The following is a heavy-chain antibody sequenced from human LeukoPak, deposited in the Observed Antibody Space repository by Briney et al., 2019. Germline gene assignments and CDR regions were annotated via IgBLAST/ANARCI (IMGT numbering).Heavy chain of an antibody. CDR1: GGSISSGGYS. V-gene: IGHV4-30-2*01. CDR2: IYHSGST. CDR3: ARGLGGLNYGDYFDY. J-gene: IGHJ4*02. Sequence: SETLSLTCAVSGGSISSGGYSWSWIRQPPGKGLEWIGYIYHSGSTYYNPSLKSRVTISVDRSKNQFSLKLSSVTAADTAVYYCARGLGGLNYGDYFDYWGQGTLVTVPS. D-gene: IGHD4-17*01.